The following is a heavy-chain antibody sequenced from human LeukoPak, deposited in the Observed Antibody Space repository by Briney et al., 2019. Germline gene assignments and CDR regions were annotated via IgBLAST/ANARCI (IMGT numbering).Heavy chain of an antibody. Sequence: PGGSLRLSCAASGFTVSSNYMSWVRQAPGKGLEWVSVIYSGGSTYYADSVKGRFTISRDNSKNTLYLRMNSLRAEDTAVYYCAGGRPYYDFWSGYQLEQVDYWGQGTLVTVSS. D-gene: IGHD3-3*01. J-gene: IGHJ4*02. CDR3: AGGRPYYDFWSGYQLEQVDY. CDR2: IYSGGST. V-gene: IGHV3-53*01. CDR1: GFTVSSNY.